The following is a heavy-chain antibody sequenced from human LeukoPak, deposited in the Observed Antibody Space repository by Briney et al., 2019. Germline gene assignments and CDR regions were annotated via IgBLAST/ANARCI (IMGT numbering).Heavy chain of an antibody. CDR3: ARGGTGSENDY. Sequence: GGSLRLSCAASGFTFDSYSMTWVRQAPGKGLEWISSITTRSDYTYYTDSVEGRFTISRDDAKNSLYLQMNSLRVEDTAVYYCARGGTGSENDYWGQGILVTVSS. D-gene: IGHD3-9*01. J-gene: IGHJ4*02. V-gene: IGHV3-21*01. CDR1: GFTFDSYS. CDR2: ITTRSDYT.